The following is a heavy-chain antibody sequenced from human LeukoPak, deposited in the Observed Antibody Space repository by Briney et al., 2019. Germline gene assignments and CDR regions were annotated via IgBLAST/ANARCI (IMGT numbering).Heavy chain of an antibody. CDR2: ISAYNGNT. CDR3: ARDFSKGVITTRGFDY. CDR1: GCTFTSYG. V-gene: IGHV1-18*01. D-gene: IGHD3-22*01. Sequence: ASVKVSCKASGCTFTSYGISWVRQAPGQGLEWMGWISAYNGNTNYAQKLQGRVTMTTDTSTSTAYMELRSLRSDDTAVYYCARDFSKGVITTRGFDYWGQGTLVTVSS. J-gene: IGHJ4*02.